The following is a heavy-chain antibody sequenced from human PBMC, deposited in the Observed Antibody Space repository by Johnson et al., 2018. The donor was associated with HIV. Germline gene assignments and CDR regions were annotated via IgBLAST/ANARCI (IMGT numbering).Heavy chain of an antibody. CDR3: AKDLPPMILVGGDAFDI. J-gene: IGHJ3*02. CDR1: GFTFTSHG. Sequence: QVQLVESGGGVVQPGGSLRLSCAASGFTFTSHGMHWVRQAPGKGLEWVAVISYDGSNKYYADSMKGRFTLPRDNSKNTLYLQMNSLRAEDTAVYYCAKDLPPMILVGGDAFDIWGQGTMVTVSS. CDR2: ISYDGSNK. D-gene: IGHD3-22*01. V-gene: IGHV3-30*18.